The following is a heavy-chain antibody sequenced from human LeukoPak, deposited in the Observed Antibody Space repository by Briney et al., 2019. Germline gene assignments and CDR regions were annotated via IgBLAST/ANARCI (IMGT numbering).Heavy chain of an antibody. Sequence: PGGSLRLSCAASAFTFSSYGMSWVRQAPGKGLEWVSAISGSGGSTYYADSVKGRFTISRDNSKNTLYLQMNSLRAEDTAVYYCALGGARGVFDYWGQGTLVTVSS. CDR1: AFTFSSYG. CDR3: ALGGARGVFDY. J-gene: IGHJ4*02. D-gene: IGHD3-16*01. CDR2: ISGSGGST. V-gene: IGHV3-23*01.